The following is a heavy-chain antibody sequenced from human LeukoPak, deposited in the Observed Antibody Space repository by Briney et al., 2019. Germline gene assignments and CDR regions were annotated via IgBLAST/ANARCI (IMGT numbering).Heavy chain of an antibody. V-gene: IGHV4-39*07. CDR3: ARTHLRRTGSYYFDY. CDR2: IYYSGST. CDR1: GGSISSSSYY. Sequence: PSETLSLTCTVSGGSISSSSYYWGWIRQPPGKGLEWIGSIYYSGSTYYNPSLKSRVTMSVDTSKNQFSLKLSSVTAADTAVYYCARTHLRRTGSYYFDYWGQGTLVTVSS. J-gene: IGHJ4*02. D-gene: IGHD5/OR15-5a*01.